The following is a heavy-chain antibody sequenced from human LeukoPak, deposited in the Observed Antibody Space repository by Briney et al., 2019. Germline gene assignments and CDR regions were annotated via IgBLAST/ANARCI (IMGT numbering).Heavy chain of an antibody. V-gene: IGHV3-21*01. CDR3: ARDHYDFWSGYYHSYYYYMDV. CDR2: ISSSSSYI. CDR1: GFTFSSYS. Sequence: GGSLRLSCAASGFTFSSYSMNWVRQAPGKGLEWVSSISSSSSYIYYADSVKGRFTISRDNAKNSLYLQMNSLRAEDTAVYYCARDHYDFWSGYYHSYYYYMDVWGKGTTVTVSS. D-gene: IGHD3-3*01. J-gene: IGHJ6*03.